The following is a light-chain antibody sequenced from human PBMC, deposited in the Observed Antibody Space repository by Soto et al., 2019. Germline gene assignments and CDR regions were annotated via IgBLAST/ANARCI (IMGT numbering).Light chain of an antibody. J-gene: IGKJ5*01. V-gene: IGKV3-11*01. CDR2: DTS. CDR1: QTIRGL. Sequence: EIVLTQSPATLSLSPGERATLSCRTSQTIRGLLNWYQQRPGQAPRLLIYDTSNRATDIPARFSGSGSGTDFILTISSLEPEDFGVYFCQQRHNGPITFGQGTRLDIK. CDR3: QQRHNGPIT.